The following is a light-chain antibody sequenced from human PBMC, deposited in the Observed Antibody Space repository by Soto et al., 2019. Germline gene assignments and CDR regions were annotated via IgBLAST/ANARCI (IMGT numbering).Light chain of an antibody. V-gene: IGLV2-14*01. CDR2: DVS. J-gene: IGLJ1*01. CDR1: SSDVGGYNY. Sequence: QSALTQPASVSGSPGQSITISCSGTSSDVGGYNYVSWYQQYPGKAPRVMIYDVSNRPSGVSNRFSGSKSGNTATLTISGLQAEDEADYYCSSYTIDNTYVFATGTKLTVL. CDR3: SSYTIDNTYV.